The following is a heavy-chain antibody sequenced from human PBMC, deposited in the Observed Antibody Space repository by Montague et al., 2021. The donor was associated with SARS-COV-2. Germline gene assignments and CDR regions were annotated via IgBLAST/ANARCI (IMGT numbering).Heavy chain of an antibody. CDR2: INHGGNT. CDR1: GGSFSGYY. Sequence: SETLSLTCAVHGGSFSGYYWNWIRQPPGKGLEWIGKINHGGNTNYNPSLKNRLTISVDTSENQFSLKLTSVAATDTAVYYCARLRDGVVPSPILGIGPYFTYYYMDVWGKGTTVTVSS. J-gene: IGHJ6*03. V-gene: IGHV4-34*01. CDR3: ARLRDGVVPSPILGIGPYFTYYYMDV. D-gene: IGHD2-15*01.